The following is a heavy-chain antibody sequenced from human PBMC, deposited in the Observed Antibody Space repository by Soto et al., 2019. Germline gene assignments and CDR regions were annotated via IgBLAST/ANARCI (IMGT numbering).Heavy chain of an antibody. J-gene: IGHJ4*02. CDR3: ARAPWIQLRSLDY. CDR2: ISYDGSNK. CDR1: GFTFSSYA. Sequence: GSLRLSCAASGFTFSSYAMHWVRQAPGKGLEWVAVISYDGSNKYYADSVKGRFTISRDNSKNTLYLQMNSLRAEDTAVYYCARAPWIQLRSLDYWGQGTLVTVSS. D-gene: IGHD5-18*01. V-gene: IGHV3-30-3*01.